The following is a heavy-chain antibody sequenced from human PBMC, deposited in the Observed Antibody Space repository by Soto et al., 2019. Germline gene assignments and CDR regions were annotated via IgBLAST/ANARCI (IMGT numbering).Heavy chain of an antibody. CDR1: GYTFTSYA. Sequence: QVQLVQSGAEEKKPGASVKVSCKASGYTFTSYAMHWVRQAPGQRLEWMGWINAGNGNTKYSQKFQGRVTITRDTSASTAYMGLCSIRSEDTSVYYWATSYRGDDCHYCDGMDVWGQGTTVTVSS. CDR3: ATSYRGDDCHYCDGMDV. V-gene: IGHV1-3*05. CDR2: INAGNGNT. J-gene: IGHJ6*02. D-gene: IGHD5-12*01.